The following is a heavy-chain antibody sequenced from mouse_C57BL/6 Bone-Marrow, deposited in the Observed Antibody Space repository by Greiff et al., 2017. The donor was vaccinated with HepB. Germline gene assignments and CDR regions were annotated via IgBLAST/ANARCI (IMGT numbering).Heavy chain of an antibody. D-gene: IGHD1-1*01. CDR3: ARIYYYGHWYFDV. CDR1: GYTFTSYG. V-gene: IGHV1-81*01. CDR2: IYPRSGNT. Sequence: VKLQESGAELARPGASVKLSCKASGYTFTSYGISWVKQRTGQGLEWIGEIYPRSGNTYYNEKFKGKATLTADKSSSTAYMELRSLTSEDSAVYFCARIYYYGHWYFDVWGTGTTVTVSS. J-gene: IGHJ1*03.